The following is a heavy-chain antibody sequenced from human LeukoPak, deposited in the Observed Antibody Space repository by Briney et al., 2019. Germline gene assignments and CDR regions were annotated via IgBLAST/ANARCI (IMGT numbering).Heavy chain of an antibody. J-gene: IGHJ4*02. CDR2: IYYSGST. V-gene: IGHV4-59*01. D-gene: IGHD6-13*01. CDR1: GGSISSYY. Sequence: PSETLSLTCTVSGGSISSYYWSWIRQPPGKGLEWIGYIYYSGSTNYNPSLKSRVTISVDTSKNQFSLKLSSVTAADTAVYYCARVARNVNSSSWTNPFDYWGQGTLVTVSS. CDR3: ARVARNVNSSSWTNPFDY.